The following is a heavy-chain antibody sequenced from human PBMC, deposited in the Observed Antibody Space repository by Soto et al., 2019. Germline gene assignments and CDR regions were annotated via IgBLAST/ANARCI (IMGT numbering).Heavy chain of an antibody. CDR3: ATDQVGATTIIERHYYYYGMDV. CDR1: GYTLTELS. V-gene: IGHV1-24*01. CDR2: FDPEDGET. D-gene: IGHD1-26*01. J-gene: IGHJ6*02. Sequence: ASVKVSCKVSGYTLTELSMHWVRQAPGKGLEWMGGFDPEDGETIYAQKFQGRVTMTEDTSTDTAYMELSSLRSEDTAVYYCATDQVGATTIIERHYYYYGMDVWGQGTTVTVSS.